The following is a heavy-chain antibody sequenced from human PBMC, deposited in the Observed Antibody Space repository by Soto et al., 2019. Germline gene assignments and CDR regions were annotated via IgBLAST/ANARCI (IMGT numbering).Heavy chain of an antibody. CDR3: TRGAWGYAFDV. CDR1: GDSISSGGYY. V-gene: IGHV4-31*03. J-gene: IGHJ3*01. D-gene: IGHD3-16*01. CDR2: IRYSEST. Sequence: QVQLQQSGPGLVKPSQTLSLTCTVSGDSISSGGYYWTWVRQRPGKGLEWIGYIRYSESTYYNPSLNSRVIVSIDTSKNQFSRRLSSVTAADTAVYFCTRGAWGYAFDVWGQGTMVTVSS.